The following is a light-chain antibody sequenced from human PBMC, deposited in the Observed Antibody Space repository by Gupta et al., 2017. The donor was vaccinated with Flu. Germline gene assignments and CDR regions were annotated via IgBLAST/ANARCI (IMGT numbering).Light chain of an antibody. CDR2: AAS. CDR1: QGISGW. CDR3: QKSSTLPYN. J-gene: IGKJ4*01. Sequence: DIQMIQSPSSVSASVGDRVTITCRASQGISGWVAWYQHKPGQAPKLLIYAASNLQSGVPSRGSGSGSGTDFTLTIRSLQPEDFATYFCQKSSTLPYNFGGGTKVEIK. V-gene: IGKV1D-12*01.